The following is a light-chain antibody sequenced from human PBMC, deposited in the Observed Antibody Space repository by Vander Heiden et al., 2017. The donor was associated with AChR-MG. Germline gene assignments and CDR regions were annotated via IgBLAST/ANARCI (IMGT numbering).Light chain of an antibody. CDR3: QQCREGDPT. Sequence: EIVLTQSPATLSLSPGERATISCRASQSVSSYLAWYQQKPGQAPRLLIYDASNRATGIPARFSGSGSGTDFTLTISSLEPEDFAVYYGQQCREGDPTFGGGTKVEIK. CDR2: DAS. V-gene: IGKV3-11*01. J-gene: IGKJ4*01. CDR1: QSVSSY.